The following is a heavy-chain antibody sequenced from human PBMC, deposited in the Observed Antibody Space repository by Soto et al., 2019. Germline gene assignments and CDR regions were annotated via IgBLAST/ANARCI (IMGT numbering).Heavy chain of an antibody. CDR1: GFTFSSYW. J-gene: IGHJ5*01. CDR2: IKQDGSDK. Sequence: EVQLVESGGGLVQPGGSLSLSCAASGFTFSSYWMSWVRQAPGKGLEGVANIKQDGSDKYYVDSVKGRFTISRDNAKKSLSRKMNSLRAKNTAVYYGATERDPGLPEETWLDSWGHGTLVNVSS. CDR3: ATERDPGLPEETWLDS. V-gene: IGHV3-7*01. D-gene: IGHD5-18*01.